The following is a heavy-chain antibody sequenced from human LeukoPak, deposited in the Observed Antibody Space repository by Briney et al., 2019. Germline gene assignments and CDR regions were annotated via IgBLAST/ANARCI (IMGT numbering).Heavy chain of an antibody. V-gene: IGHV3-23*01. CDR3: AKFLPTHIVVANYYFDY. J-gene: IGHJ4*02. CDR1: GFTFSSYA. D-gene: IGHD2-21*01. CDR2: ISGSGGST. Sequence: GGSLRLSCAASGFTFSSYAMSWVRQAPGKGLEWVSAISGSGGSTYYADSVKGRFTISKDNSKNTLYLQMNSLRAEDTAVYYCAKFLPTHIVVANYYFDYWGQGTLVTVSS.